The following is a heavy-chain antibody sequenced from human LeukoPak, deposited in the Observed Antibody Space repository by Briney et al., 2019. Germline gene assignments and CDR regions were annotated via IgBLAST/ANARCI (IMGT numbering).Heavy chain of an antibody. V-gene: IGHV1-46*01. D-gene: IGHD4-17*01. CDR3: ARDSTVTTFRGCVDP. CDR2: INPSGGST. Sequence: GASVKVSCKASGYTFTNCYVHWVRQAPGQGLEWMGVINPSGGSTNYAQKFQGRVTMTRDTSTSTVYMELSSLRSEDTAVYYCARDSTVTTFRGCVDPWGQGTLVTVSS. J-gene: IGHJ5*02. CDR1: GYTFTNCY.